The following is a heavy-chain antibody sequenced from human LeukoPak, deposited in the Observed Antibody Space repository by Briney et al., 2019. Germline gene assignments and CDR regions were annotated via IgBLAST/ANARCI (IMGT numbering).Heavy chain of an antibody. D-gene: IGHD2-8*01. CDR3: ARGGDGNGDYFDY. J-gene: IGHJ4*02. Sequence: GESLKITCKVSGYSFTSYWIGWVRQMPGKGLEWMGIIYPGDSDTTYSPSFQGQVTISADKSISTAYLQWSSLKASDTAMYYCARGGDGNGDYFDYWGQGTLVTVSS. CDR1: GYSFTSYW. CDR2: IYPGDSDT. V-gene: IGHV5-51*01.